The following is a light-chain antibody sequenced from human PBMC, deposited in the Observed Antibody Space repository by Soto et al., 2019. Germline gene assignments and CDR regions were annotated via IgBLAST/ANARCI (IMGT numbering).Light chain of an antibody. CDR2: NTF. J-gene: IGKJ2*01. CDR1: QSVSSN. Sequence: EIVMTQSPATLSVFPGERATLSCRASQSVSSNLVWYQQKPGQAPKLPIYNTFTRATGSPVRFSGRGSGTEFTLTISRLQSEDLAVYYCQQYNSWPYTFDQGTKLEI. V-gene: IGKV3-15*01. CDR3: QQYNSWPYT.